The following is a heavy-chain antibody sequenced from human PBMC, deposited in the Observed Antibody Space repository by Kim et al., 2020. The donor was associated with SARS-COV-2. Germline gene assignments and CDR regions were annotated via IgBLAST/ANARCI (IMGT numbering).Heavy chain of an antibody. V-gene: IGHV4-59*08. CDR3: ARFVGFGDLRHGLDY. J-gene: IGHJ4*02. D-gene: IGHD3-10*01. Sequence: SETLSLTCTVSGGSITNYYWTWMRQPPGKGLEWIGHVHYSGTTYYNPSLKTRLTILLDSSKNQFSLKLTSVTAADTAVYYCARFVGFGDLRHGLDYWGLGTLLTVSS. CDR2: VHYSGTT. CDR1: GGSITNYY.